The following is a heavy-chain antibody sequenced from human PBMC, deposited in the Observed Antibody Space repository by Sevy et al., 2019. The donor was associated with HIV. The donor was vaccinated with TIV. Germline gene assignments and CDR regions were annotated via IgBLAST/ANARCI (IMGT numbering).Heavy chain of an antibody. J-gene: IGHJ6*02. Sequence: GGSLSLSCVGSGIGISVHWMNWVGRSRGRGREGGTKINQGGGELYFVDFVKGGLTISRENAKNSGYLQMHSLRVEDSGVYYCARAMGVWGQGTTVTVSS. V-gene: IGHV3-7*01. CDR3: ARAMGV. CDR1: GIGISVHW. CDR2: INQGGGEL.